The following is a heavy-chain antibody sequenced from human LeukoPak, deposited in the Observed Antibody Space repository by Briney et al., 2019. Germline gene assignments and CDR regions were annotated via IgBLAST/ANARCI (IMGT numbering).Heavy chain of an antibody. CDR3: AKGHSSGYFAAFDI. CDR2: ISWNSGRT. Sequence: GGSLRLSCAASGFTFDDYAMYWVRQAPGKGLEWVSGISWNSGRTAYADSVKGRFTISRDNAKNSLYLQTNSLRAEDMAFYYCAKGHSSGYFAAFDIWGQGTMVTVSS. V-gene: IGHV3-9*03. D-gene: IGHD3-22*01. CDR1: GFTFDDYA. J-gene: IGHJ3*02.